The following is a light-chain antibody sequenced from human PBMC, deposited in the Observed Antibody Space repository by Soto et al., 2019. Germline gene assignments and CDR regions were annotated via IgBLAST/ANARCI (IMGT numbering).Light chain of an antibody. CDR1: SGSVSTTYY. V-gene: IGLV8-61*01. J-gene: IGLJ3*02. Sequence: QAVVTQEPSFSVSPGRTVTLTCGLSSGSVSTTYYPTWYQQTPGQAPRTLIYSTDTRSSGVPDRFPGSILGNKAALTITGAEADDESVYYCVLYLGRGIGVFGGGTKVTV. CDR2: STD. CDR3: VLYLGRGIGV.